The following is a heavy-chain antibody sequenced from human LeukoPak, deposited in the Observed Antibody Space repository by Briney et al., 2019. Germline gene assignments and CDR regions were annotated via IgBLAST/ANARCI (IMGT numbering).Heavy chain of an antibody. J-gene: IGHJ4*02. CDR1: GYTFTSNY. D-gene: IGHD3-22*01. V-gene: IGHV1-46*01. CDR2: INPSGGST. CDR3: ARDVISYYYDSSGSPIGSHFDY. Sequence: ASVKVSCKASGYTFTSNYIHWVRQAPGQGLEWMGVINPSGGSTSYAQKCQGRVTVTRDTSTSTVYMELSSLRSEDTAVYYCARDVISYYYDSSGSPIGSHFDYWGQGTLVTVSS.